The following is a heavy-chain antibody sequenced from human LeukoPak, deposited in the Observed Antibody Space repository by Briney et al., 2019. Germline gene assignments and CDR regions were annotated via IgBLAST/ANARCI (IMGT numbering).Heavy chain of an antibody. J-gene: IGHJ4*02. D-gene: IGHD3-16*01. CDR2: INPSGGST. CDR3: ARAPERGNYFDY. Sequence: ASVKVSCKASGYTFTSYYMHWVRQAPGQGLQWMGIINPSGGSTTYAQEFHGRVTMTRDTSTSTVYMELSSLRSEDTAVYYCARAPERGNYFDYWGQRTLVTVSS. V-gene: IGHV1-46*01. CDR1: GYTFTSYY.